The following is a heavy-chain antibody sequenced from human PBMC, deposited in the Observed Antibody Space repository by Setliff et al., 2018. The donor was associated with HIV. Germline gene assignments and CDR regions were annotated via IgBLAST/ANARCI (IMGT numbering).Heavy chain of an antibody. D-gene: IGHD2-21*01. CDR3: ARDPVSDNSATPYYFDY. CDR1: GYTFINYG. J-gene: IGHJ4*02. Sequence: SVKVSCKASGYTFINYGISWVRQAPGQGLEWMGGIIPIFGTANYDQRFQGRVTITADETTSTAYMELSSLRSEDTAVYFCARDPVSDNSATPYYFDYWGQGTLVTVSS. V-gene: IGHV1-69*13. CDR2: IIPIFGTA.